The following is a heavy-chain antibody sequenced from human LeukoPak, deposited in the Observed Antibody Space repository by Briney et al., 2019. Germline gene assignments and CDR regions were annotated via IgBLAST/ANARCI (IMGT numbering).Heavy chain of an antibody. CDR3: ARDLSPYGYGDDAFDI. D-gene: IGHD5-18*01. CDR2: IYYSGST. V-gene: IGHV4-61*01. Sequence: PSETLSLTCTVSGGSISSSSYYWSWIRQPPGKGLEWIGYIYYSGSTNYNPSLKSRVTISVDTSKNQFSLKLSSVTAADTAVYYCARDLSPYGYGDDAFDIWGQGTMVTVSS. CDR1: GGSISSSSYY. J-gene: IGHJ3*02.